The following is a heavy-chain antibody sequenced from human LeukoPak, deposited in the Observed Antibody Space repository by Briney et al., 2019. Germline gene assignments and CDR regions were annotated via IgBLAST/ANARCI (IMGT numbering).Heavy chain of an antibody. CDR1: GGSISSSDYY. CDR2: IYYSGTT. Sequence: SETLSLTCTVSGGSISSSDYYWGWIRQPPGKGLEWIASIYYSGTTHYNPSLQSRVTMSVDTSKNQFSLKLSSVTAADTAVYYCAREVRSLGIDYWGQGTLVTVSS. D-gene: IGHD3-10*01. J-gene: IGHJ4*02. CDR3: AREVRSLGIDY. V-gene: IGHV4-39*01.